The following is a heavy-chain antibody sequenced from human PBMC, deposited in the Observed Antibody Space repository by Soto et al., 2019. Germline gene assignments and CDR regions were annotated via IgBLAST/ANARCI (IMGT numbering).Heavy chain of an antibody. J-gene: IGHJ4*02. CDR1: GNTFTSYD. CDR2: MNPNSGNT. Sequence: ASVKSCKASGNTFTSYDINWVRQATGQGLEWMGWMNPNSGNTGYAQKFQGRVTMTRNTSISTAYMELSSLRSEDTAVYYCASLDPFDYWGQGTLVTVSS. CDR3: ASLDPFDY. D-gene: IGHD1-1*01. V-gene: IGHV1-8*01.